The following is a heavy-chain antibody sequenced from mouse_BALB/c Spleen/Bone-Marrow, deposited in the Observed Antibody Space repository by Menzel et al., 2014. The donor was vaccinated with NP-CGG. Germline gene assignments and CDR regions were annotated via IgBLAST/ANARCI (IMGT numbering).Heavy chain of an antibody. CDR2: ISSGGSYT. V-gene: IGHV5-6*02. Sequence: EVKVVESGGDLVKPGGSLKLSCAASGFTFSSYGMSWVRQTPGKRLEWVATISSGGSYTYYPDSVKGRFTISRDNAKNTLYLQMSSLKSEDTAMYYCARRGYGNSYWYFDVWGAGTTVTVSS. D-gene: IGHD2-10*02. CDR3: ARRGYGNSYWYFDV. J-gene: IGHJ1*01. CDR1: GFTFSSYG.